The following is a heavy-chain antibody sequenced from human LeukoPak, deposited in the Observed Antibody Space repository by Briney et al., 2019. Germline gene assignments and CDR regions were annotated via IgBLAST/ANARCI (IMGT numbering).Heavy chain of an antibody. J-gene: IGHJ5*02. Sequence: ASVTVSCKASGYTFTSYGISWVRQAPGQGLEWMGWISAYNGNTNYAQKLQGRVTMTTDTSTSTAYMELRSLRSDDTAVYYCARVVPIGNILYCSSTSCPGWFDPWGQGTLVTVSS. CDR1: GYTFTSYG. CDR2: ISAYNGNT. CDR3: ARVVPIGNILYCSSTSCPGWFDP. V-gene: IGHV1-18*01. D-gene: IGHD2-2*01.